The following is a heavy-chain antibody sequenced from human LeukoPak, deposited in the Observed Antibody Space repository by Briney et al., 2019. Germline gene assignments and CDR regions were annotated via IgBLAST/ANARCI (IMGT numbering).Heavy chain of an antibody. V-gene: IGHV4-34*01. D-gene: IGHD3-10*01. CDR3: AKDRSYGAFEI. CDR2: INHSGST. CDR1: GGSFSGYY. Sequence: PSETLSLTCAVYGGSFSGYYWSWIRQPPGKGLEWIGEINHSGSTNYNPSLKSRVTISVDTSKNQFSLKLSSVTAADTAVYYCAKDRSYGAFEIWGQGTMVTVSS. J-gene: IGHJ3*02.